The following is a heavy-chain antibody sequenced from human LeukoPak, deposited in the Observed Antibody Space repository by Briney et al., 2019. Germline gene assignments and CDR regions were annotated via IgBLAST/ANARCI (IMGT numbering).Heavy chain of an antibody. D-gene: IGHD3-10*01. CDR3: ARVRGGVRGVVWDL. J-gene: IGHJ4*02. V-gene: IGHV1-46*01. CDR2: INPSGGAT. CDR1: GYTFTTYY. Sequence: ASVKVSCKASGYTFTTYYLRWVRQAPGQGLDWMGIINPSGGATSYAQKFQGRVTLTRDTSTSTVYMELSSLKSEDTGVYYCARVRGGVRGVVWDLWGQGTLVTVSS.